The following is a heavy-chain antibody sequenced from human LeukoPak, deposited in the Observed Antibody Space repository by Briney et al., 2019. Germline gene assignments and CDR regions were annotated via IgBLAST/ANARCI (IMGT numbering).Heavy chain of an antibody. CDR3: ARGSLGYCSGGSCYGMSYYYGMDV. J-gene: IGHJ6*04. D-gene: IGHD2-15*01. V-gene: IGHV4-34*01. Sequence: SETLSLTCAVYGGSFSGYYWSWIRQPPGKGLEWIGEINLSGSTNYNPSLKSRVTISVDTSKNQFSLKLSSVTAADTAVYYCARGSLGYCSGGSCYGMSYYYGMDVWGKGTTVTVSS. CDR1: GGSFSGYY. CDR2: INLSGST.